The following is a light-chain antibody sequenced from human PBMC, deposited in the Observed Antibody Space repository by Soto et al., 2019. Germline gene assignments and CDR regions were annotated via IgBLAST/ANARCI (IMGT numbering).Light chain of an antibody. J-gene: IGLJ1*01. CDR2: DVS. Sequence: QSVLTQPSSVSVSPGPTITISCTGTSSDVGNYNYVSWYQQHPGKAPKLMIHDVSNRPSGVSNRFSGSKSGNTASLTIYGLQAEDEADYYCSSYSSSSSYDFGTGTKVTGL. V-gene: IGLV2-14*01. CDR1: SSDVGNYNY. CDR3: SSYSSSSSYD.